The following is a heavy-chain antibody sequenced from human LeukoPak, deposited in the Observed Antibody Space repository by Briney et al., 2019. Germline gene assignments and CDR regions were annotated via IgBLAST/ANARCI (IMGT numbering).Heavy chain of an antibody. CDR3: ARHQWLVQVDY. Sequence: PGGSLRLSCAAPGFTVSSNYMSGVGQAPGKGREWVSVFYSGGSTYYADSVKGRFTISRDKSKNTLYLQMNSLRAEDTAVYYCARHQWLVQVDYWGQGTLVTVSS. V-gene: IGHV3-53*01. CDR1: GFTVSSNY. J-gene: IGHJ4*02. D-gene: IGHD6-19*01. CDR2: FYSGGST.